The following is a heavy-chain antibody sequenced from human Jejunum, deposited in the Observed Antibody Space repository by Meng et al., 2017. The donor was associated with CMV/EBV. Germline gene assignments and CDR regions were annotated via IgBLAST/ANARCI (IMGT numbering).Heavy chain of an antibody. CDR3: ARKEQYGSSLWDNWFES. CDR1: TFNTCA. CDR2: TLPIYGTS. Sequence: TFNTCAIHWVRLAPGQGLEYMGGTLPIYGTSNYAQKFKGRVTITTDGTTNTAYMELTSLRSDDTAIYYCARKEQYGSSLWDNWFESWGLGTLVTVSS. J-gene: IGHJ5*01. D-gene: IGHD6-6*01. V-gene: IGHV1-69*05.